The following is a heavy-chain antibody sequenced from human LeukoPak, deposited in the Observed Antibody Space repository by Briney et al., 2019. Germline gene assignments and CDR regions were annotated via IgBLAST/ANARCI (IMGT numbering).Heavy chain of an antibody. CDR3: ARAARYDSSGYYSSPYYFDY. Sequence: GGSLRLSCAASGFTLSSYAMPRVRQAPGKGLEYVSAISSNGGSTYYANSVKGRFTISRDNSKNTLYLQMGSLRAEDMAVYYCARAARYDSSGYYSSPYYFDYWGQGTLVTVSS. D-gene: IGHD3-22*01. J-gene: IGHJ4*02. CDR1: GFTLSSYA. V-gene: IGHV3-64*01. CDR2: ISSNGGST.